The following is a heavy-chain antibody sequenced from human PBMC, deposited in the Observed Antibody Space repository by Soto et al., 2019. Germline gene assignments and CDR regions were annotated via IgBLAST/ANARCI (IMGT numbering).Heavy chain of an antibody. CDR3: AKDPSTGPADY. J-gene: IGHJ4*02. D-gene: IGHD3-9*01. Sequence: GGSLRLSCTSFTQYGMSWIRRPPGKGLEWISTIGPTGNTHYADSVAGRFTISRDDSTNTLYLQMNSLRVDDTGVYYCAKDPSTGPADYWGQGTLVTVSS. CDR2: IGPTGNT. CDR1: TQYG. V-gene: IGHV3-23*01.